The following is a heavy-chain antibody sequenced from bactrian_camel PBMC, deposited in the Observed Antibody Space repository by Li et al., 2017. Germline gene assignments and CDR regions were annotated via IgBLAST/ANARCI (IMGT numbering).Heavy chain of an antibody. V-gene: IGHV3S26*01. D-gene: IGHD2*01. CDR3: AADRFNLQLARHYSY. J-gene: IGHJ4*01. CDR2: IDKSGAT. CDR1: GYTASRYC. Sequence: HVQLVESGGGSALAGGSVRLSCAASGYTASRYCLAWFRQAPGMEREGVAAIDKSGATTYAGSLAGRFTVSKDNVDNRLYLHMNNLKPEDTAIYYCAADRFNLQLARHYSYWGRGTQVTVS.